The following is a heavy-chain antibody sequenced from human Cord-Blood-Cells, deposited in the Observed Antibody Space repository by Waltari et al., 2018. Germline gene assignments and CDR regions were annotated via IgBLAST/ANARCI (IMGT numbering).Heavy chain of an antibody. CDR1: GGSFSSSA. CDR3: AREGAGTHAFDI. CDR2: SIPIFGTA. Sequence: VQLVQSGAEVQKPGSSVKVSCKASGGSFSSSATSWVRQAPGQGLEWMGGSIPIFGTANYAQKFQGRVTITADESTSTAYMELSSLRSEDTAVYYCAREGAGTHAFDIWGQGTWSPSLQ. D-gene: IGHD1-1*01. V-gene: IGHV1-69*01. J-gene: IGHJ3*02.